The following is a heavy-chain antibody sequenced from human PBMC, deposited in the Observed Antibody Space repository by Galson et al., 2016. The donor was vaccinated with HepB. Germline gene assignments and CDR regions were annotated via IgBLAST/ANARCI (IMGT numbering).Heavy chain of an antibody. Sequence: SLRLSCAASGLTFSRDGMHWVRQPPGKGLEWVAVIWSDGNTKFYADSVKGRFTISRDNSKNTLFLQMNSLRAEDTAVYYCGRAHTIMLNYFDYWGQGTLVTGSS. CDR3: GRAHTIMLNYFDY. V-gene: IGHV3-33*01. CDR2: IWSDGNTK. J-gene: IGHJ4*01. CDR1: GLTFSRDG. D-gene: IGHD3-16*01.